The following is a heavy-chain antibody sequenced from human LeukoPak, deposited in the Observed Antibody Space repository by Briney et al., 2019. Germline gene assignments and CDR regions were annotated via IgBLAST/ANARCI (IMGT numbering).Heavy chain of an antibody. CDR1: GFTFSNAW. D-gene: IGHD3-16*01. CDR2: IKSKTDGGTT. Sequence: GGSLRLSCAASGFTFSNAWMSWVRQAPGRGLEWVGRIKSKTDGGTTDYTAPVKGRFTISRDDSKNTLYLRMNSLKTEDTAVYYCALGGDYFDYWGQGTLVTVSS. J-gene: IGHJ4*02. V-gene: IGHV3-15*01. CDR3: ALGGDYFDY.